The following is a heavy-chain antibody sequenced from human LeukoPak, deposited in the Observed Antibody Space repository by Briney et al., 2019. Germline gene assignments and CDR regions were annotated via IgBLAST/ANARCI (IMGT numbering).Heavy chain of an antibody. V-gene: IGHV4-59*01. D-gene: IGHD6-6*01. CDR3: ARIEYSSSSGAFDI. J-gene: IGHJ3*02. CDR2: IYYSGST. Sequence: PSETLSLTCTVSGGSLSSYYWSWIRQPPGKGRDWIGDIYYSGSTNYNPSLKSRVTISVDTSKNQFSLKLSSVTAADTAVYYCARIEYSSSSGAFDIWGPGTMVTVSS. CDR1: GGSLSSYY.